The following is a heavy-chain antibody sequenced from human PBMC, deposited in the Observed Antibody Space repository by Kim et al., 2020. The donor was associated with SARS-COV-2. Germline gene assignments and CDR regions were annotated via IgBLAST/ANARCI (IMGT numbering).Heavy chain of an antibody. CDR3: AREGFNLYAFDI. V-gene: IGHV1-69*01. Sequence: NYAQKFQGRVTITADESTSTAYMELSSLRSEDTAVYYCAREGFNLYAFDIWGQGTMVTVSS. J-gene: IGHJ3*02. D-gene: IGHD2-2*02.